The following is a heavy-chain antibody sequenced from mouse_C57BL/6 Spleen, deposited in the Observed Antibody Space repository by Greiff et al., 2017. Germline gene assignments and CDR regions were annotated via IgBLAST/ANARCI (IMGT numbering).Heavy chain of an antibody. CDR3: ASTYYGSSYPCYFDY. J-gene: IGHJ2*01. CDR1: GYTFTDYY. CDR2: INPNNGGT. D-gene: IGHD1-1*01. Sequence: VQLQQSGPELVKPGASVKISCKASGYTFTDYYMNWVKQSHGKSLEWIGDINPNNGGTSYNQKFKGKATLTVDKSSSTAYMELRSLTSEDSAFYYCASTYYGSSYPCYFDYWGQGTTLTVSS. V-gene: IGHV1-26*01.